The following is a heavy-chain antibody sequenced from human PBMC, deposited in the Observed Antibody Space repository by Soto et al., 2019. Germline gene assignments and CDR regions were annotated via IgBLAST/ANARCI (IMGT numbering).Heavy chain of an antibody. CDR1: GFTFSSYA. V-gene: IGHV3-23*01. Sequence: ESGGGLVQPGGSLRLSCAASGFTFSSYAMSWVRQAPGKGLEWVSAISGSGGSTYYADSVKGRFTISRDNSKNTLYLQMNSLRAEDTAVYYCAKDTGMITFGGVIVDAFDIWGQGTMVTVSS. J-gene: IGHJ3*02. CDR3: AKDTGMITFGGVIVDAFDI. D-gene: IGHD3-16*02. CDR2: ISGSGGST.